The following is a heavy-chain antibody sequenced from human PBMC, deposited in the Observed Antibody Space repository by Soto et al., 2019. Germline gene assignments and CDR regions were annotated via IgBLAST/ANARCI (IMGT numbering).Heavy chain of an antibody. CDR2: IYHSGST. CDR1: GGSISSGGYS. D-gene: IGHD3-10*01. Sequence: SETLSLTCAVSGGSISSGGYSWSWIRQPPGKGLEWIGYIYHSGSTYYNPSLKSRVTISVDRSKNQFSLKLSSVTAADTAVYYCAREAITMVRGGSNWFDPGGQGTLVTVPS. J-gene: IGHJ5*02. V-gene: IGHV4-30-2*01. CDR3: AREAITMVRGGSNWFDP.